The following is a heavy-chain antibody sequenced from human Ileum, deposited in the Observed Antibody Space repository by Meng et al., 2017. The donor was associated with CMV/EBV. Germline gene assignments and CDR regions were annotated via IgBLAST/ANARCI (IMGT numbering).Heavy chain of an antibody. J-gene: IGHJ4*02. V-gene: IGHV3-74*01. CDR3: TTMFEF. Sequence: GGSLRLSCTASGITFNTYWMHWVRQTPEEGLVWVSGTNSDGTSRFYADSVKGRFTISRDNAKNTVYLQMNSLRVEDTAVYYCTTMFEFWGQGALVTVSS. CDR1: GITFNTYW. CDR2: TNSDGTSR.